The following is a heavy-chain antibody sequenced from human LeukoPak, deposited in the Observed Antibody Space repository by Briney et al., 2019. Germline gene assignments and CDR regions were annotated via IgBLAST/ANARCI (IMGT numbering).Heavy chain of an antibody. J-gene: IGHJ3*01. CDR3: ASFRDTDN. V-gene: IGHV3-74*01. CDR1: GLTFSNVW. Sequence: GGSLRLSCEVSGLTFSNVWMHWVRQAPGQGLVWVSRINTAGSTVYADPVKGRFTISRDNAKNMVYLQMSSLRAEDTAVYYCASFRDTDNWGRGTMVTVSS. D-gene: IGHD2-21*01. CDR2: INTAGST.